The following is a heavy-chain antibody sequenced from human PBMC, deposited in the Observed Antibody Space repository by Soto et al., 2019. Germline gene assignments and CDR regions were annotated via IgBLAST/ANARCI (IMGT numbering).Heavy chain of an antibody. CDR2: INSDGSST. J-gene: IGHJ4*02. D-gene: IGHD2-15*01. CDR1: GFTFSSYW. V-gene: IGHV3-74*01. Sequence: GGSLRLSCAASGFTFSSYWMHWVRQAPGKGLVWVLRINSDGSSTSYADSVKGRFTISRDNAKNTLYLQMNSLRSEDTAVYYCARDLGYALPDYWGQGTLVTVSS. CDR3: ARDLGYALPDY.